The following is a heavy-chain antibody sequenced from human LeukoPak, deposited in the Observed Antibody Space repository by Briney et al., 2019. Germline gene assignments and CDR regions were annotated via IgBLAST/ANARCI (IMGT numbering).Heavy chain of an antibody. CDR2: IKQDGSEK. D-gene: IGHD4-23*01. V-gene: IGHV3-7*01. CDR3: ARFSSTVAGDDY. Sequence: GGSLGLSCGASGFTFSSYWMSWVRQDPGKGLEWVANIKQDGSEKYYVDSVKGRFTISRDNAKNSLYLQMNSLRAEDTAVYYCARFSSTVAGDDYWGQGTLVTVSS. J-gene: IGHJ4*02. CDR1: GFTFSSYW.